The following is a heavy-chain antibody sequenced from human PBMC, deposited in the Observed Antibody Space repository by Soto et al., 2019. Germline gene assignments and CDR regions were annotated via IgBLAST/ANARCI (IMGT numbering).Heavy chain of an antibody. CDR2: IIPIFGTA. V-gene: IGHV1-69*01. CDR1: GGTFSSYA. CDR3: AREARRLFRGVIGAFDI. D-gene: IGHD3-10*01. Sequence: QVQLVQSGAEVKKPGSSVKVSCKASGGTFSSYAISWVRQAPGQGLEWMGGIIPIFGTANYAQKFQGRVTITADESTITAYMELRSLRSEDTAVYYCAREARRLFRGVIGAFDIWGQGTMVTVSS. J-gene: IGHJ3*02.